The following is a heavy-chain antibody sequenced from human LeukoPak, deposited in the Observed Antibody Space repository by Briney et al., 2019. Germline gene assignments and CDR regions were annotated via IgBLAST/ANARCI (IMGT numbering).Heavy chain of an antibody. CDR1: GFTFDDYA. J-gene: IGHJ4*02. Sequence: GRSLRLSCAASGFTFDDYAMHWVRQAPGKGLEWVSAISGSGGSTYYADSVKGRFTISRDNSKNTLYLQMNSLRAEDTAVYYCAKRPSTTVTMDYWGQGTLVTVSS. CDR2: ISGSGGST. V-gene: IGHV3-23*01. D-gene: IGHD4-17*01. CDR3: AKRPSTTVTMDY.